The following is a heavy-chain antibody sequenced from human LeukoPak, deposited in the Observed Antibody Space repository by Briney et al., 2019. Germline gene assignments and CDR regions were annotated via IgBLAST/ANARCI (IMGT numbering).Heavy chain of an antibody. CDR3: ARVGYSYVINDWSRTGLGAYPTKYYYHMDV. V-gene: IGHV4-34*01. CDR1: GGSFSDYY. Sequence: SETLSLTCAVYGGSFSDYYWSWIRQPPGKGLEWIGEINPSGSTNYSPSLRSRVTISVDTSKNQFSLKLSSVAAADTAVYFCARVGYSYVINDWSRTGLGAYPTKYYYHMDVWDKGTTVTVSS. D-gene: IGHD5-18*01. CDR2: INPSGST. J-gene: IGHJ6*03.